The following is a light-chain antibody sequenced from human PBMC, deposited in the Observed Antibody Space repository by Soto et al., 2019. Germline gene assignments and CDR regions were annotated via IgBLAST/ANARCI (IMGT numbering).Light chain of an antibody. Sequence: EIVLTQSPATLSLSPGDRATLSWVASQTVNSHFAWYQQKPGQAPRLLIYDASYRAAGIPARFSGSGSGTDFTLTVSSLEAEDFALYYCQQRSNWPPTFGQGTRLEIK. J-gene: IGKJ5*01. V-gene: IGKV3-11*01. CDR1: QTVNSH. CDR3: QQRSNWPPT. CDR2: DAS.